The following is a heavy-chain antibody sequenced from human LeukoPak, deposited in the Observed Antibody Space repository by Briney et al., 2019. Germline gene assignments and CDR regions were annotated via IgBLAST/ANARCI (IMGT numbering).Heavy chain of an antibody. J-gene: IGHJ1*01. CDR1: GVTFSSYA. CDR3: ARVLGDTPVYFQH. CDR2: IIPIFGTA. D-gene: IGHD3-10*01. V-gene: IGHV1-69*05. Sequence: ASVKVSCKASGVTFSSYAISWVRQAPGQGLEWMGGIIPIFGTANYAQKFQGRVTITTDESTSTAYMELSSLRSEDTAVYYCARVLGDTPVYFQHWGKGTLVTVSS.